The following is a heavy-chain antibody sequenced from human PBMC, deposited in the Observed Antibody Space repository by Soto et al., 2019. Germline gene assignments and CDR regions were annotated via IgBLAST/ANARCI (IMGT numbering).Heavy chain of an antibody. Sequence: ASVKVSCRASGYTFTGYYMHWVRQAPGQGFEWMGRISPKSGGTNYAQKFEGRVTMTWDTSLKTAYMELSSLISEDTAVYYCARPPGYISDWYYFDLWGQGTLVTVSS. J-gene: IGHJ4*02. V-gene: IGHV1-2*02. D-gene: IGHD3-9*01. CDR3: ARPPGYISDWYYFDL. CDR1: GYTFTGYY. CDR2: ISPKSGGT.